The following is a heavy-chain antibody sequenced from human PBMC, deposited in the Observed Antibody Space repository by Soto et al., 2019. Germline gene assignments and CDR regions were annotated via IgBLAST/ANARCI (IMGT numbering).Heavy chain of an antibody. CDR2: IKEDGSEK. CDR1: GFKFRSYW. V-gene: IGHV3-7*01. D-gene: IGHD4-4*01. J-gene: IGHJ4*02. Sequence: EVQLVESGGTLVQPGGSLRLSCVASGFKFRSYWMSWVRQAPGKGLEWLANIKEDGSEKYYVDSVEGRFTISRDNARNAGYLQMNSRRAEDTAIYYCTRGGGSDSNEPFWAQGTLVIASS. CDR3: TRGGGSDSNEPF.